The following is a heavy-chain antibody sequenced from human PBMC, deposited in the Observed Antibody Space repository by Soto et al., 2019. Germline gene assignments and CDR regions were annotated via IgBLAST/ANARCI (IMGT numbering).Heavy chain of an antibody. D-gene: IGHD3-3*01. CDR1: GGSFSGYY. CDR3: ARGRNYDFWSGYYKYYYYYMDV. V-gene: IGHV4-34*01. Sequence: NLPETLSLTCAVYGGSFSGYYWSWIRQPPGKGLEWIGETNHSGSTNYNPSLKSRVTISVDTSKNQFSLKLSSVTAADTAVYYCARGRNYDFWSGYYKYYYYYMDVWGKGTTVTVSS. J-gene: IGHJ6*03. CDR2: TNHSGST.